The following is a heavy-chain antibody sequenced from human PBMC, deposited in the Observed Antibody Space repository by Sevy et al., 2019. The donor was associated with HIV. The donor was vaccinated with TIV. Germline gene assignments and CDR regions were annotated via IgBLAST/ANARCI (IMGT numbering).Heavy chain of an antibody. CDR3: ARVQTPYYDFWSGYSAYYYYGMDV. J-gene: IGHJ6*02. V-gene: IGHV3-7*01. D-gene: IGHD3-3*01. Sequence: GGSLRLSCAASGFTFSSYWMSWVRQAPGKGLEWVANIKQDGSEKYYVDSVKGRFTISRDNAKNSLYLQMNSLGAEDTAVYYCARVQTPYYDFWSGYSAYYYYGMDVWGQGTTVTVSS. CDR1: GFTFSSYW. CDR2: IKQDGSEK.